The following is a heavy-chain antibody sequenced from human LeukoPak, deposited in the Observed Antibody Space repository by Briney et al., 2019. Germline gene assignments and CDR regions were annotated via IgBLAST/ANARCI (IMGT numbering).Heavy chain of an antibody. D-gene: IGHD5-18*01. Sequence: SETLSLTCTVSGGSISSYYWSWIRQPAGKGLEWIGRIYTSGSTNYNPSLKSRVTMSVDTSKNQLSLKLISVTAADTAVYYCARGLSGYSYGYYFDYWGQGSLVTVSS. J-gene: IGHJ4*02. V-gene: IGHV4-4*07. CDR3: ARGLSGYSYGYYFDY. CDR2: IYTSGST. CDR1: GGSISSYY.